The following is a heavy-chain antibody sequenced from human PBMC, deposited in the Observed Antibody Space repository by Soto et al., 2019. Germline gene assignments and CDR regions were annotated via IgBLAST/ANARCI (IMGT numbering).Heavy chain of an antibody. CDR2: IYYSGST. CDR1: GGSISSGGYY. D-gene: IGHD5-18*01. V-gene: IGHV4-31*03. CDR3: ARGYSYGSLPPDY. Sequence: PSETLSLTCTVSGGSISSGGYYWSWIRQHPGKGLEWIGYIYYSGSTYYNPSLKSRVTISVDTSKNQFSLKLSSVTAADTAVYYCARGYSYGSLPPDYWGQGTLVTVSS. J-gene: IGHJ4*02.